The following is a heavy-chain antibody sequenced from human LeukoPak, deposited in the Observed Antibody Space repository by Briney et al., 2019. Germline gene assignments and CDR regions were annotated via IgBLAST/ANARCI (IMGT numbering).Heavy chain of an antibody. CDR1: GGTFSSHA. CDR3: ARDFLATAMVEY. V-gene: IGHV1-69*05. J-gene: IGHJ4*02. D-gene: IGHD5-18*01. CDR2: IIPIFGSA. Sequence: GASVKVSCKASGGTFSSHAISWVRQAPGQGPEWMGRIIPIFGSANYAQKFQGRVTITTDESTSTAYMELSSLRSEDTAVYYCARDFLATAMVEYWGQGTLVTVSS.